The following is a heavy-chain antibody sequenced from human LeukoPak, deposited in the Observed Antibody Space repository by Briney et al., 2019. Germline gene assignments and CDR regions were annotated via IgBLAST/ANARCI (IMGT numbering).Heavy chain of an antibody. V-gene: IGHV4-59*01. Sequence: PSETLSLTWTVSGGSISSYYWSWIRQPPGKGLEWIGYIYYSGSTNYNPSLKSRVTISVDTSKNQFSLKLSSVTAADTAVYYCARYYDSSGYYYDYWGQGTLVTVSS. CDR2: IYYSGST. D-gene: IGHD3-22*01. J-gene: IGHJ4*02. CDR3: ARYYDSSGYYYDY. CDR1: GGSISSYY.